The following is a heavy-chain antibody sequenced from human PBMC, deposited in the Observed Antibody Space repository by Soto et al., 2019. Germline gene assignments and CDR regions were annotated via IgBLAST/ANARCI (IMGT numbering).Heavy chain of an antibody. J-gene: IGHJ5*02. CDR1: GFTFSNAW. CDR3: TTAGEPNWFDP. V-gene: IGHV3-15*01. CDR2: IKSKTDCGTT. Sequence: GGSLRLSCAASGFTFSNAWMSWVRQAPGKGLEWVGRIKSKTDCGTTDYAAPVKRRFTVSRDDSKNTLYLQMNSLKTEDTAVYYCTTAGEPNWFDPWGQGTLVTVSS. D-gene: IGHD3-16*01.